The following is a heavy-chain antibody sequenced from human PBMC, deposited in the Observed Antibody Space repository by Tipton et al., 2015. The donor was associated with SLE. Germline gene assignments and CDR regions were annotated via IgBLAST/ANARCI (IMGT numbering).Heavy chain of an antibody. D-gene: IGHD7-27*01. J-gene: IGHJ4*02. CDR3: TRDGELGSYFDY. Sequence: TLSLTCTVSGGSISSYYWSWIRQPPGKGLEWIGYIYYSGSTNYNPSLKSRVTISVGTSKNQFSLKLSSVTAADTAVYYCTRDGELGSYFDYWGQGTLVTVSS. CDR2: IYYSGST. CDR1: GGSISSYY. V-gene: IGHV4-59*01.